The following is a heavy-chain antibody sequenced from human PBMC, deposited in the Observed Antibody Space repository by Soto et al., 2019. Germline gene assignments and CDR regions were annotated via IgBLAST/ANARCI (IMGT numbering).Heavy chain of an antibody. CDR2: IYYSGST. J-gene: IGHJ5*02. V-gene: IGHV4-39*01. CDR3: ARPKIACYNWCDP. Sequence: QLQLQESGPGLVKPSETLSLTCTVSGGSISSSSYYWGWIRQPPGKGLEWIGSIYYSGSTYYNPSIKSRVTISVDTSKTQSSLKLSSVTAADTAVYSCARPKIACYNWCDPWGQGTLVTGSS. D-gene: IGHD3-3*02. CDR1: GGSISSSSYY.